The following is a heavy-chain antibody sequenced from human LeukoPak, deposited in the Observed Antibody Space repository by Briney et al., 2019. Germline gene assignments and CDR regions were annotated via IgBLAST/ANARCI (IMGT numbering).Heavy chain of an antibody. CDR3: ASINYYDSSGYGEDAFDI. Sequence: SVKVSCKASGGTFSSYAISWVRQAPGQGLEWMGRIIPILGIANYAQKFQGRVTITADKSTSTAYMELSSLRSEDTAVYYCASINYYDSSGYGEDAFDIWGQGTMVTVSS. V-gene: IGHV1-69*04. D-gene: IGHD3-22*01. CDR1: GGTFSSYA. CDR2: IIPILGIA. J-gene: IGHJ3*02.